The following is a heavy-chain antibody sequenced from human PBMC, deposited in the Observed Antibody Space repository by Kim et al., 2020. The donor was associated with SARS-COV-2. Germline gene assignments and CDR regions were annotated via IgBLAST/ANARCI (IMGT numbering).Heavy chain of an antibody. CDR2: IWYDGSNK. CDR1: GFTFSSYG. Sequence: GGSLRLSCAASGFTFSSYGMHWVRQAPGKGLEWVAVIWYDGSNKYYADSVKGRFTISRDNSKNTLDLQMNSLRAEDTAVYYCAKGGYSGYDLFPLHYWGQGALVTVSS. D-gene: IGHD5-12*01. V-gene: IGHV3-33*06. J-gene: IGHJ4*02. CDR3: AKGGYSGYDLFPLHY.